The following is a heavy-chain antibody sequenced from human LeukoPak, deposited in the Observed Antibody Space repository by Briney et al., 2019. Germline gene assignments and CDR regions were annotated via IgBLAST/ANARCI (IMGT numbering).Heavy chain of an antibody. CDR1: GFTFNRYS. CDR2: IISGSTTI. Sequence: GGSLRLSCAASGFTFNRYSMNWFRQAPGKGLEWISYIISGSTTIYYADSVKGRFTISRDNAKNSLYLQMNSLRAEDTAVYYCARGQYSGTFYMDVWGRGTTVTVSS. V-gene: IGHV3-48*01. CDR3: ARGQYSGTFYMDV. D-gene: IGHD5-12*01. J-gene: IGHJ6*03.